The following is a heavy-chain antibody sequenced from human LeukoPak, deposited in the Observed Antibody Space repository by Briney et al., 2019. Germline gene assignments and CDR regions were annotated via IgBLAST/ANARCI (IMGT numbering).Heavy chain of an antibody. V-gene: IGHV3-49*04. D-gene: IGHD4-17*01. CDR3: TRGGSDYHIYKCPF. J-gene: IGHJ4*02. Sequence: GGSLRLSCAASGFTFGDYAMTWVRQAPGEGLEWVGFIRSKVYGGTPEYAASVKGRFTFTRDDSQSIVYLQMSSLKIEDTAVYYCTRGGSDYHIYKCPFWGQGTLVTVSS. CDR1: GFTFGDYA. CDR2: IRSKVYGGTP.